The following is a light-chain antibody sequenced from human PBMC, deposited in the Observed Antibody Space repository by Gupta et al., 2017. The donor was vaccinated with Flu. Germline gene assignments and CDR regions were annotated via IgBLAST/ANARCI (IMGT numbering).Light chain of an antibody. CDR3: QQYDSSPLT. J-gene: IGKJ4*01. Sequence: GTLSLSPGERATLSCRASQSVSSSYLAWYQQKPGQAPRLLISGASTRATGIPDRFSGSGSGTDFTLTISRLEPEDFAVYYCQQYDSSPLTFGGGTNVEIK. V-gene: IGKV3-20*01. CDR1: QSVSSSY. CDR2: GAS.